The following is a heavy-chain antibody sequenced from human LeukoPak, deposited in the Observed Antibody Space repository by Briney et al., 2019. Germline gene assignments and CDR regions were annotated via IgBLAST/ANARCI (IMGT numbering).Heavy chain of an antibody. CDR3: AKDHSPYYYGSGRQFDP. V-gene: IGHV3-9*01. D-gene: IGHD3-10*01. CDR2: YRWNRGSI. J-gene: IGHJ5*02. CDR1: GFTFDDYA. Sequence: PGGSLILSCGASGFTFDDYAMHRVRQAPGKVEGMVSGYRWNRGSIGYADSVKGRFTIARDNAKNTLYLQMNSLRAEDTALSYCAKDHSPYYYGSGRQFDPWGQGTLVTVSS.